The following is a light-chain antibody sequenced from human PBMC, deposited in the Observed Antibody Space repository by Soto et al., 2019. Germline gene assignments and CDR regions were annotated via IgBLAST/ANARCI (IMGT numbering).Light chain of an antibody. CDR2: GAY. CDR3: KKYNNWHLT. V-gene: IGKV3-15*01. CDR1: QSVSSN. Sequence: EIVMPPSLATMSVSPVESSPISCIASQSVSSNLAWYQQKPGQANRLLIYGAYTRATGIQARFSGSGSGTEFTLTIRSMQSEDFAVYYCKKYNNWHLTFGKGKRLELK. J-gene: IGKJ5*01.